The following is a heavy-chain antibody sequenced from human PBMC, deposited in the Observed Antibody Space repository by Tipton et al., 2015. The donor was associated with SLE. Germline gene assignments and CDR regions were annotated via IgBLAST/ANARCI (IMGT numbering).Heavy chain of an antibody. CDR2: ISWNSGSI. J-gene: IGHJ3*02. Sequence: SLRLSCAASGFTFDDYAMPWVRQAPGKGLEWVSGISWNSGSIGYADSVKGRFTISRDNAKNSLYLQMNSLRAEDTALYYCAKASRIETAAGSAFDIWGQGTMVTVSS. V-gene: IGHV3-9*01. CDR3: AKASRIETAAGSAFDI. CDR1: GFTFDDYA. D-gene: IGHD6-13*01.